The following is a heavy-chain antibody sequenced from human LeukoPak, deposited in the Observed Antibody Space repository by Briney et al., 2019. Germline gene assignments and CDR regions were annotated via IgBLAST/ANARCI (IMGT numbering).Heavy chain of an antibody. D-gene: IGHD1-14*01. CDR2: IPYDGSQN. Sequence: GGSLRLSCAASDFPFIGYTMHWVRQAPGKGLEWVAGIPYDGSQNSYADSVKGRFSISRDNAKNTLYLQMNSLRAEDTALYYCARGSEYWGQGTLVTVSS. V-gene: IGHV3-30*04. J-gene: IGHJ4*02. CDR3: ARGSEY. CDR1: DFPFIGYT.